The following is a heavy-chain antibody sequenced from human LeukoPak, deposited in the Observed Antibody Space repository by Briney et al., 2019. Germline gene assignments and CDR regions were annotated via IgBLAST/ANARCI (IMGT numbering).Heavy chain of an antibody. CDR2: TKNKANNYTT. D-gene: IGHD3-22*01. CDR1: GFTFSDHY. Sequence: GGSLRLSCAASGFTFSDHYMDWVRQAPGEGLEWVGRTKNKANNYTTEYAASVKGRFTISRDDSKNSLYLQMNSLKTEDTALYYCGREPFYYDTSGYHWYFDLWGRGTLVTVSS. CDR3: GREPFYYDTSGYHWYFDL. V-gene: IGHV3-72*01. J-gene: IGHJ2*01.